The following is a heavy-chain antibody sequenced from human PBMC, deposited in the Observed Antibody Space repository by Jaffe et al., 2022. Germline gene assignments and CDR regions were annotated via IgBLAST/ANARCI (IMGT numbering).Heavy chain of an antibody. CDR2: ISSSGSTI. CDR3: ARVLGGYDQIPGAGYFDY. Sequence: EVQLVESGGGLVQPGGSLRLSCAASGFTFSSYEMNWVRQAPGKGLEWVSYISSSGSTIYYADSVKGRFTISRDNAKNSLYLQMNSLRAEDTAVYYCARVLGGYDQIPGAGYFDYWGQGTLVTVSS. J-gene: IGHJ4*02. CDR1: GFTFSSYE. V-gene: IGHV3-48*03. D-gene: IGHD6-19*01.